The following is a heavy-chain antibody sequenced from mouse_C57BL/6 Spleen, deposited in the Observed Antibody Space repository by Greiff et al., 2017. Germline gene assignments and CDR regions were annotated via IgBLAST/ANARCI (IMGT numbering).Heavy chain of an antibody. CDR3: APSHYGSSWRNPMDY. Sequence: VQLQQSGPGLVQPSQSLSITCTVSGFSLTSYGVHWVRQSPGKGLEWLGVIWSGGSTDYNAAFISRLSISKDNSKSQVFFKMNSLQADDTAIYYCAPSHYGSSWRNPMDYWGQGTSVTVSS. V-gene: IGHV2-2*01. D-gene: IGHD1-1*01. CDR2: IWSGGST. J-gene: IGHJ4*01. CDR1: GFSLTSYG.